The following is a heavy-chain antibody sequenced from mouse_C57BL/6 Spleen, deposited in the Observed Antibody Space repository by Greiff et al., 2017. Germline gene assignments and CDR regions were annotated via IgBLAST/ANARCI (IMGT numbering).Heavy chain of an antibody. CDR2: IDPSDSYT. CDR1: GYTFTSYW. V-gene: IGHV1-69*01. J-gene: IGHJ3*01. CDR3: ARRGNDYWWFAY. D-gene: IGHD2-4*01. Sequence: QVQLQQPGAELVMPGASVKLSCKASGYTFTSYWMHWVKQRPGQGLEWIGKIDPSDSYTNYNQKFKGKSTLTVDKSYSTAYMQLSSLTSEDSAVYYCARRGNDYWWFAYWGQGTPVTVSA.